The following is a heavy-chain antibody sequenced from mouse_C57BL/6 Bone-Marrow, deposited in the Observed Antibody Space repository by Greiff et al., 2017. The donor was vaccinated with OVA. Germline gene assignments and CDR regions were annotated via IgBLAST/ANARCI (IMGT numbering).Heavy chain of an antibody. V-gene: IGHV1-53*01. CDR3: ARDGYRYWYFDV. D-gene: IGHD2-3*01. CDR2: INPSNGGT. CDR1: GYTFTSYW. Sequence: VQLQQPGTELVKPGASVKLSCKASGYTFTSYWMHWVKQRPGQGLEWIGNINPSNGGTNYNEKFKSKATLTVDKSSSTAYMQLSSLTSEDSAVYDCARDGYRYWYFDVWGTGTTVTVSS. J-gene: IGHJ1*03.